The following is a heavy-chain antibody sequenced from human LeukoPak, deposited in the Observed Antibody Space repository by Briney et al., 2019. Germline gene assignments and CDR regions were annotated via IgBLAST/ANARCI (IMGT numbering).Heavy chain of an antibody. CDR1: GGSLSSYY. V-gene: IGHV4-59*01. CDR2: IYYTGST. CDR3: ARSRDPPYFDY. J-gene: IGHJ4*02. D-gene: IGHD2-21*01. Sequence: PSETLSLTCTVSGGSLSSYYWSWIRQPPGKGLEWIGYIYYTGSTNYNPSLKSRVTISLDTSKNQFSLELSPVTAADTAVYYCARSRDPPYFDYWGQGTLVTVSS.